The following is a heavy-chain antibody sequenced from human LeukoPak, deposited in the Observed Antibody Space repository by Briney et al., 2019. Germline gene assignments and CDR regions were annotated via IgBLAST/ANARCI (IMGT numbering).Heavy chain of an antibody. Sequence: ASVKVSCKASGYTFTDYYLHWVRQAPGQGLEWMGWVNPNSGDTRYTQKFQGRVTMTRDASINTVNMELSRLRPDDTALYYCARQSPYSSIWFGYWGQGTLVAVSS. CDR1: GYTFTDYY. J-gene: IGHJ4*02. V-gene: IGHV1-2*02. CDR2: VNPNSGDT. D-gene: IGHD6-13*01. CDR3: ARQSPYSSIWFGY.